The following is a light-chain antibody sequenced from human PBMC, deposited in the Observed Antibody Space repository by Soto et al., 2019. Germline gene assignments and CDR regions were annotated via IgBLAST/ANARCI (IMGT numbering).Light chain of an antibody. CDR3: QQYVSSPWA. CDR1: QSVSSSF. Sequence: EIVLAQSQGTLSLSPGESATLSCRASQSVSSSFLAWYQQKAGQAPRLLIYGASRRATGIPDRFSGSGSGTDFTLTISRLEADDFAVYYCQQYVSSPWAFGQGTKLEI. V-gene: IGKV3-20*01. CDR2: GAS. J-gene: IGKJ1*01.